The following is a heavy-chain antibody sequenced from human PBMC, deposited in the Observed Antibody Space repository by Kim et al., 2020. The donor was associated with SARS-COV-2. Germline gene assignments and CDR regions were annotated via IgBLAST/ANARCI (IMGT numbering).Heavy chain of an antibody. D-gene: IGHD6-13*01. CDR2: ISSSGSTI. CDR3: ARSRVAYSSSWYYSYDY. Sequence: GGSLRLSCAASGFTFSDYYMSWIRQAPGKGLEWVSYISSSGSTIYYADSVKGRFTISRDNAKNSLYLQMNSLRAEDTAVYYCARSRVAYSSSWYYSYDYWGQGTLVTVSS. V-gene: IGHV3-11*01. J-gene: IGHJ4*02. CDR1: GFTFSDYY.